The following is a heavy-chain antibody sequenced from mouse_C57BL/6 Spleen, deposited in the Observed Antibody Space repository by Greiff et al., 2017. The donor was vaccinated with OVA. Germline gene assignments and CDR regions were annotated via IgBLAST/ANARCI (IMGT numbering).Heavy chain of an antibody. CDR1: GYTFTDHT. V-gene: IGHV1-78*01. CDR3: ARGGYYEYYFDY. D-gene: IGHD2-3*01. Sequence: VKLQESDAELVKPGASVKISCKVSGYTFTDHTIHWMKQRPEQGLEWIGYIYPRDGSTKYNEKFKGKATLTADKSSSTAYMQLNSLTSEDSAVYFCARGGYYEYYFDYWGQGTTLTVSS. CDR2: IYPRDGST. J-gene: IGHJ2*01.